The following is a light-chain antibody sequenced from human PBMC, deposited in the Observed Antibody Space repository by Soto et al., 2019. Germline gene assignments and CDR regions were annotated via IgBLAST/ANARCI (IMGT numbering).Light chain of an antibody. Sequence: EIVMTQSPATLSVSPGERATLSCRASQSVNSNLAWYQQKPGQAPRLLLYDTSTRATGIPARFSGSGSGTEVTLTISSLQSEDFAVYYCQQYDKWPLTFGQGTRREIK. CDR2: DTS. J-gene: IGKJ5*01. V-gene: IGKV3D-15*01. CDR1: QSVNSN. CDR3: QQYDKWPLT.